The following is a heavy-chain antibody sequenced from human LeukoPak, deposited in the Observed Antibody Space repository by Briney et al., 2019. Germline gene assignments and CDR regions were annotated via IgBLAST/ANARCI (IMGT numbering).Heavy chain of an antibody. CDR2: IYYSGST. Sequence: SETLSLTCTVSGGSISSYYWSWIRQPPGKGLEWIGYIYYSGSTNYNPSLKSRVTISVDTSKNQFSLKLSSVTSADTAVYYCARSGALTGYLNWGQGTLVTVSS. J-gene: IGHJ4*02. D-gene: IGHD3-9*01. CDR3: ARSGALTGYLN. V-gene: IGHV4-59*01. CDR1: GGSISSYY.